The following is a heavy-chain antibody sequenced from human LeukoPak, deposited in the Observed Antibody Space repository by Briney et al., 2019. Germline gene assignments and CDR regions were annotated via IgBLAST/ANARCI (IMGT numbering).Heavy chain of an antibody. V-gene: IGHV1-18*01. CDR3: ASSEDKKGLGY. J-gene: IGHJ4*01. Sequence: GASVKVSCKASGYTFTSYGISWVRQAPGQGLEWMGWISAYNGNTNYAQKLQGRVTKTTDTSTSTAYMELRSLRSDDTAVYYCASSEDKKGLGYWGQEPWSPSPQ. D-gene: IGHD3-10*01. CDR2: ISAYNGNT. CDR1: GYTFTSYG.